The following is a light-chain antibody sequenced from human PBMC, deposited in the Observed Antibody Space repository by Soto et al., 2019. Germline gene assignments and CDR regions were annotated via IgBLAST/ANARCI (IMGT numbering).Light chain of an antibody. Sequence: EIVMTQSPATLSVSPGDRATLSCRASQSVSINLAWYQQKPGQAPRLLIYGASTRATGVPGRFSGSGSGTEFTLTISRLEPEDFAVYYCQQYGSSNTFGQGTKVDIK. CDR3: QQYGSSNT. CDR1: QSVSIN. V-gene: IGKV3-15*01. CDR2: GAS. J-gene: IGKJ2*01.